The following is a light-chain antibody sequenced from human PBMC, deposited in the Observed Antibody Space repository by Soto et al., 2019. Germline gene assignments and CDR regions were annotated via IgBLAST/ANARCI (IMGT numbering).Light chain of an antibody. CDR3: QQRSNWPPEIT. CDR2: DAS. Sequence: EIVLTQSPATLSLFPGERATLSCRASQSVSIYLAWYQQKPGQAPRLLIYDASNRATGIPARFSGSGSGTEFTLTISSLEPEDFAVYYCQQRSNWPPEITFGQGTRLEIK. V-gene: IGKV3-11*01. J-gene: IGKJ5*01. CDR1: QSVSIY.